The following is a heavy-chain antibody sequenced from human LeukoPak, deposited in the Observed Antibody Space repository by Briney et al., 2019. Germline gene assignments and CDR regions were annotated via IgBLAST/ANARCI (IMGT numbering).Heavy chain of an antibody. V-gene: IGHV3-23*01. J-gene: IGHJ3*02. CDR2: ISGSGGST. CDR1: GFTFSSYA. CDR3: AKGTRRVIDAFDI. D-gene: IGHD3-10*01. Sequence: PGGSLRLSCAASGFTFSSYAMHWVRQAPGKGLEWVSAISGSGGSTYYADSVKGRFTISRDNSKNTLYLQMNSLRAEDTAVYYCAKGTRRVIDAFDIWGQGTMVTVSS.